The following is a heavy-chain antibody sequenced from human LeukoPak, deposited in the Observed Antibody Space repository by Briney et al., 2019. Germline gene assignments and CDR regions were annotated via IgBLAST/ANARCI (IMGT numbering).Heavy chain of an antibody. V-gene: IGHV3-20*04. D-gene: IGHD3-22*01. CDR2: INWNGGST. J-gene: IGHJ5*02. Sequence: GGSLRLSCAASGFTFDDYGMSWVRQAPGKGLEWVSGINWNGGSTGYADSVKGRFTISRDNSKNTLYLQMNSLRAEDTAVYYCARDLGQYYDTSDNWFDPWGQGTLVTVSS. CDR1: GFTFDDYG. CDR3: ARDLGQYYDTSDNWFDP.